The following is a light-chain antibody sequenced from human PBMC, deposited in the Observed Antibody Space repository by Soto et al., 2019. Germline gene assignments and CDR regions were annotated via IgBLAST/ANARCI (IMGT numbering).Light chain of an antibody. CDR2: GAS. Sequence: EIVFTQSLATLSLSPGERATLSCRASQNVSNYLAWYQQKPGQAPRLLIYGASSRATGIPDRFSGSGSGTDFTLTISRLEPEDFAVYYCQQYGSALSWTFGQGTKVDNK. V-gene: IGKV3-20*01. J-gene: IGKJ1*01. CDR1: QNVSNY. CDR3: QQYGSALSWT.